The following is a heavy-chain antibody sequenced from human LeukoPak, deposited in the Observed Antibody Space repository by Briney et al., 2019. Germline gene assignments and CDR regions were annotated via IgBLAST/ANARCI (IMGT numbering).Heavy chain of an antibody. CDR2: IYYSGST. CDR1: GGSISSSNW. V-gene: IGHV4-4*02. Sequence: PSGTLSLTCAVSGGSISSSNWWSWVRQPPGKGLEWIGSIYYSGSTYYNPSLKSRVTISVDTSKNQFSLKLSSVTAADTAVYYCARDQYSYGSYYYYGMDVWGQGTTVTVSS. CDR3: ARDQYSYGSYYYYGMDV. J-gene: IGHJ6*02. D-gene: IGHD5-18*01.